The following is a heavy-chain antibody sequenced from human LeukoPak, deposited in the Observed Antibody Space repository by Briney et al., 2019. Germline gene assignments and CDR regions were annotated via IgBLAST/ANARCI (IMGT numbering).Heavy chain of an antibody. CDR3: ARDLAVTSLGY. J-gene: IGHJ4*02. Sequence: PGRSLRLSCAASGFIFNNFAIHWVRQAPGKGLEWVSVIYSGGSTYYADSVKGRFTISRDNSKNTLYLQMNSLRAEDTAVYYCARDLAVTSLGYWGQGTLVTVSS. V-gene: IGHV3-53*01. CDR1: GFIFNNFA. CDR2: IYSGGST. D-gene: IGHD4-17*01.